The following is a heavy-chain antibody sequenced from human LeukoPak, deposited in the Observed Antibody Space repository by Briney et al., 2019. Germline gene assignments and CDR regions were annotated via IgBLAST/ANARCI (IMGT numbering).Heavy chain of an antibody. J-gene: IGHJ4*02. CDR3: ARAAGYSGYYVFDY. CDR2: ISAYNGNT. Sequence: ASVKVSCKASGYTFTSYGISWVRQAPGQGLEWMGRISAYNGNTNYAQKLQGRVTMTTDTSTSTAYMELRSLRSDDTAVYYCARAAGYSGYYVFDYWGQGTLVTVSS. D-gene: IGHD5-12*01. V-gene: IGHV1-18*01. CDR1: GYTFTSYG.